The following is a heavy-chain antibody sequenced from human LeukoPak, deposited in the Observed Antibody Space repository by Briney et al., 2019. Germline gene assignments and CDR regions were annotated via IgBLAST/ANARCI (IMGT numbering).Heavy chain of an antibody. D-gene: IGHD5-18*01. J-gene: IGHJ5*02. CDR1: GGTFSSYA. V-gene: IGHV1-69*06. Sequence: GASVKVSCKASGGTFSSYAISWVRQAPGQGLEWMGGIIPIFGTANYAQKFRGRVTITADKSTRTAYMELSSLRSDDTAVYYCARLKRKGTAMDINWFDPWGQGTLVTVSS. CDR3: ARLKRKGTAMDINWFDP. CDR2: IIPIFGTA.